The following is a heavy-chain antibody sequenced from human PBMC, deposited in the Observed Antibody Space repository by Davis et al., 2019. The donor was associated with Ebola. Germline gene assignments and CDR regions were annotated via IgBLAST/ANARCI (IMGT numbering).Heavy chain of an antibody. CDR3: ARGNSSPYDY. D-gene: IGHD6-13*01. CDR1: GFTFSDYY. V-gene: IGHV3-53*01. CDR2: IYSGGST. J-gene: IGHJ4*02. Sequence: GESLKISCAASGFTFSDYYMSWVRQAPGKGLEWVSVIYSGGSTYYADSVKGRFTISRDNSKNTLYLQMNSLRAEDTAVYYCARGNSSPYDYWGQGTLVTVSS.